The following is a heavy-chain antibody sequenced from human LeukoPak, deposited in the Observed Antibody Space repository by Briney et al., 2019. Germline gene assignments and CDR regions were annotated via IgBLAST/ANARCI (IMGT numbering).Heavy chain of an antibody. CDR1: GCSLSSSSYY. J-gene: IGHJ4*02. CDR2: IYYSGST. CDR3: ARTLLPTRGFRPYYFDY. V-gene: IGHV4-39*01. Sequence: PETLSLTCTVSGCSLSSSSYYWGWLPQPPGKGLEWIGSIYYSGSTYYNPYIKRRVTISVAPSKNQFSLKLSSVTGADTAVSYCARTLLPTRGFRPYYFDYWGQGTLVTASS. D-gene: IGHD2-15*01.